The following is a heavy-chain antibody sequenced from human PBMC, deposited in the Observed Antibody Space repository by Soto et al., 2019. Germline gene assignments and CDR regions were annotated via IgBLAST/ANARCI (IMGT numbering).Heavy chain of an antibody. D-gene: IGHD6-13*01. CDR3: ATTRGIAVGGSFDY. CDR1: GGSISSSSSY. V-gene: IGHV4-39*01. Sequence: PSETLSLTCTVSGGSISSSSSYWGWIRQPPGKGLEWIGTIYSGSTYYNPSLKSRVTISADTSKNQFYLKLTSVAAADTAIYFRATTRGIAVGGSFDYWGQGSLVTVSS. CDR2: IYSGST. J-gene: IGHJ4*02.